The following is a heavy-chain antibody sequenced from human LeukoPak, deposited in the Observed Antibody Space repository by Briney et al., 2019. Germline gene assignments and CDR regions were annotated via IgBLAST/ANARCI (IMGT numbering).Heavy chain of an antibody. V-gene: IGHV4-4*07. D-gene: IGHD7-27*01. Sequence: SETLSLTCSVSGGSISSYYWSWIRQPAGKGLEWIGRIYTSGSTNSNPSLKTLVTMSVDSSKNQFSMKLTPVTAADTAGYSFARGGAGEIDYWGQGTLVTVSS. CDR2: IYTSGST. CDR1: GGSISSYY. CDR3: ARGGAGEIDY. J-gene: IGHJ4*02.